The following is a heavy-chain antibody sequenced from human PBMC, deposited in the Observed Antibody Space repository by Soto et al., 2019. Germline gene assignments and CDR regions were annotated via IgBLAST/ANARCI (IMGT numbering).Heavy chain of an antibody. CDR2: INPNSGGT. D-gene: IGHD5-12*01. CDR1: GYTFTGYY. Sequence: ASVKVSGKASGYTFTGYYMHWVRQAPGQGLEWMGWINPNSGGTNYAQKFQGWVTMTRDTSISTAYMELSRMRSDDTAVYYCARDVGSRIVAGNLDYWGQGTLVTVSS. J-gene: IGHJ4*02. CDR3: ARDVGSRIVAGNLDY. V-gene: IGHV1-2*04.